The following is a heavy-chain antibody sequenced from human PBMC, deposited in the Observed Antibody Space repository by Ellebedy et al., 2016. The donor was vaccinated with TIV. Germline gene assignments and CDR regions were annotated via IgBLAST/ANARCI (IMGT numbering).Heavy chain of an antibody. CDR3: SRQRVGAADC. D-gene: IGHD1-26*01. V-gene: IGHV4-39*01. CDR2: IYYSGST. Sequence: MPSETLSLTCNVSGDSISSSSYYWGWIRQPPGKGLEWIGIIYYSGSTYYSPSLKSRVTISVDTSKSQLSLKLSSVTAADTAVYFCSRQRVGAADCWGQGILVTVSS. J-gene: IGHJ4*02. CDR1: GDSISSSSYY.